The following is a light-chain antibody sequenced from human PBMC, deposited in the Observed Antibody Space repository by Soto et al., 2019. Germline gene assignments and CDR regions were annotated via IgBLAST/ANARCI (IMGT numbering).Light chain of an antibody. V-gene: IGKV1-5*01. Sequence: DIQMTQSPSTLSASVGDRVTITCRASQSISSWLAWYQQKPGQAPKLLIYDASSLQSGVPSKFSGGGSGTEFTLTISSLQPDDFATYYCQQYYNYWTFGQGTKVDIK. CDR1: QSISSW. CDR3: QQYYNYWT. J-gene: IGKJ1*01. CDR2: DAS.